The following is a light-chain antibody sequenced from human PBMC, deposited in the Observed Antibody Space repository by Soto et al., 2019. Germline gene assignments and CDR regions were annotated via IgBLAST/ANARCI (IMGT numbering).Light chain of an antibody. J-gene: IGLJ1*01. CDR1: SSDVGGYNY. CDR2: EVS. CDR3: SSYTSSSTLGYV. V-gene: IGLV2-14*01. Sequence: QSVLTQPASVSGSPGQSITISCTGTSSDVGGYNYVSWYQQHPGKAPKLMIYEVSNRPSGVSNRFSGSKSGNTASLTISGLQPEDEADYYCSSYTSSSTLGYVFGTGTKVTVL.